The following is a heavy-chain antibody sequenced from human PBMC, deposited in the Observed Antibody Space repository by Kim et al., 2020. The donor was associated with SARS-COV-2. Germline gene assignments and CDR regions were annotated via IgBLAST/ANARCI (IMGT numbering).Heavy chain of an antibody. Sequence: SETLSLTCAVYGGSFSGYYWSWIRQPPGKGLEWIGEINHSGSTNYNPSLKSRVTISVDTSKNQFSLKLSSVTAADTAVYYCARGGGLGWDYWGQGTLVTV. D-gene: IGHD6-19*01. CDR1: GGSFSGYY. CDR2: INHSGST. V-gene: IGHV4-34*01. J-gene: IGHJ4*02. CDR3: ARGGGLGWDY.